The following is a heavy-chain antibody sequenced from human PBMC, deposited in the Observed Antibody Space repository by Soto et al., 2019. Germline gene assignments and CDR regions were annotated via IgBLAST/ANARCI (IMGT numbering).Heavy chain of an antibody. V-gene: IGHV1-69*08. J-gene: IGHJ5*02. Sequence: QDQLVQSGAEVKNPGSSVKVSCKASGGTFSTYTITWVRQAPGQGLEWMGRIIPIIGIINYAQKFQGRVTITADKFTGTAYMELTRLRSDDTAVYYCAGDPDSHYNDSHASSYPWGQGTLVTVSS. CDR3: AGDPDSHYNDSHASSYP. CDR1: GGTFSTYT. D-gene: IGHD3-22*01. CDR2: IIPIIGII.